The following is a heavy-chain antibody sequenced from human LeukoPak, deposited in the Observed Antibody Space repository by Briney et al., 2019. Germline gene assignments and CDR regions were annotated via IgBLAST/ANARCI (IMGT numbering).Heavy chain of an antibody. CDR3: AKDRSYSGIGDY. Sequence: GGSLRLSCAASGFTVSSNYMSWVRQAPGKGLEWVSVIYSGGSTYYADSVKGRFTISRDNSKNTLYLQMNSLRAEDTAVYYCAKDRSYSGIGDYWGQGTLVTVSS. D-gene: IGHD1-26*01. CDR1: GFTVSSNY. J-gene: IGHJ4*02. V-gene: IGHV3-66*01. CDR2: IYSGGST.